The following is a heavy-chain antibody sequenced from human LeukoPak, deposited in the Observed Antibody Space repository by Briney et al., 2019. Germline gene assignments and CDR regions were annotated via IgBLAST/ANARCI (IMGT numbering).Heavy chain of an antibody. CDR3: AKVLVLVSANRYYFDY. Sequence: PRGSLRLSCAASGLTFSGSAMSWVRQAPGKGLEWVSLISGSGNRTYYADSVKGRFTISRDNSKNTLYLQMNSLRAEDTAVYYCAKVLVLVSANRYYFDYWGQGTLVTVSS. V-gene: IGHV3-23*01. J-gene: IGHJ4*02. CDR2: ISGSGNRT. D-gene: IGHD2-15*01. CDR1: GLTFSGSA.